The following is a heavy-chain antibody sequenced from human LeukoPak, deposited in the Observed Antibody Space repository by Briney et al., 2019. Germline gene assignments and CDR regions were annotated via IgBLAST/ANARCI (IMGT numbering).Heavy chain of an antibody. V-gene: IGHV3-30*18. CDR3: AKQGNYYDSSGSEPFDY. D-gene: IGHD3-22*01. CDR2: ISYDGSNK. Sequence: GGSLRLSCAASGFTFSSYGMHWVRQAPGKGLEWVAVISYDGSNKYYADSVKGRFTISRDNSKNTLYLQMNSLRAEDTAVYYCAKQGNYYDSSGSEPFDYWGQGTPVTVSS. CDR1: GFTFSSYG. J-gene: IGHJ4*02.